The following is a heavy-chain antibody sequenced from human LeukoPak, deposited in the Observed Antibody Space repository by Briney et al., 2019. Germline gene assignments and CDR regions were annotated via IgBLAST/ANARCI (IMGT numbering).Heavy chain of an antibody. CDR1: GGSISTSEYY. CDR3: ARDHGGYYTSGTKSVWFDP. D-gene: IGHD3-10*01. J-gene: IGHJ5*02. V-gene: IGHV4-30-4*01. Sequence: KPSETLSLTCTVSGGSISTSEYYWNWIRQPPGQGLEWIGYIYYRGSTNYNPSLESRVTMSVDTSKNQFSLRLTSVTVADTAVYYCARDHGGYYTSGTKSVWFDPWGQGALVTVSS. CDR2: IYYRGST.